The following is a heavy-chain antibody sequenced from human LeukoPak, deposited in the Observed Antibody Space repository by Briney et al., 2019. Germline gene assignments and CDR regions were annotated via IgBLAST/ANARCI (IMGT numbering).Heavy chain of an antibody. V-gene: IGHV4-39*01. Sequence: PSETLSLTCTVSGGSISSSSYYWGWIRQPPGKGLEWIGSIYYSGSTYYNPSLKSRVTISVGTSKNQFSLKLSSVTAADTAVYYCARHPLAGATAPNYFDYWGQGTLVTVSS. CDR3: ARHPLAGATAPNYFDY. D-gene: IGHD6-25*01. CDR1: GGSISSSSYY. J-gene: IGHJ4*02. CDR2: IYYSGST.